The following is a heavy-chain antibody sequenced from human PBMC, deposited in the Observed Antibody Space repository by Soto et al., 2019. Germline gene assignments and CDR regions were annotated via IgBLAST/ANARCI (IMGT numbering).Heavy chain of an antibody. J-gene: IGHJ4*02. V-gene: IGHV3-23*01. D-gene: IGHD3-22*01. CDR3: AKDLSSLGWLALGAPFDS. Sequence: EVHLLESGGDVVQPGRSLRLSCAASGFTFSNYAMNCIRQAPGKGLEWLSSISANGRNAYYADSVKGRFTISRDRSKNTLYLQLDSLRVEDTAIYFCAKDLSSLGWLALGAPFDSWGQGTLVTVSS. CDR2: ISANGRNA. CDR1: GFTFSNYA.